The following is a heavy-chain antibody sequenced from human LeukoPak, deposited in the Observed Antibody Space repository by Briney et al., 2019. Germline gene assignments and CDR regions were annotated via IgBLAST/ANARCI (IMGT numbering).Heavy chain of an antibody. D-gene: IGHD3-22*01. CDR1: GFTLRRYW. Sequence: GGSLRLFCAACGFTLRRYWMSWVRQAPGGGLEWVANIKQDGSEKYYVDSVKGRFTISRDNAKNTLYLQMNSLRDEDTAMYYCARGPTVTMTPGDFDSWGLGTLATVSS. J-gene: IGHJ4*02. CDR3: ARGPTVTMTPGDFDS. V-gene: IGHV3-7*01. CDR2: IKQDGSEK.